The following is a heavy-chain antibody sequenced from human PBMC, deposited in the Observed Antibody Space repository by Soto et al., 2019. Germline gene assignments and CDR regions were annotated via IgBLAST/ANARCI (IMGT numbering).Heavy chain of an antibody. Sequence: ASVKVSCKASGYTFTSYGISWVRQAPGQGLEWMGWISAYNGNTNYAQKLQGRVTMTTDTSTSTAYMELRSLRSDDTAVYYCAVSRYSSGWHTYYYYYMDVWGKGTTVTVSS. V-gene: IGHV1-18*01. CDR3: AVSRYSSGWHTYYYYYMDV. J-gene: IGHJ6*03. CDR1: GYTFTSYG. D-gene: IGHD6-19*01. CDR2: ISAYNGNT.